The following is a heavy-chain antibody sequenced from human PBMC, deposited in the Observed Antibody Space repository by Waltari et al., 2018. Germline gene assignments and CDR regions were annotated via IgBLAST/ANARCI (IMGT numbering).Heavy chain of an antibody. J-gene: IGHJ5*02. V-gene: IGHV1-2*02. D-gene: IGHD3-10*02. CDR1: GYTLTGQY. CDR3: ARAYVKWFDP. Sequence: QVQLVQSGAEVKKPGASLKVSCKASGYTLTGQYLHWVRQAPGEGLEWMVWIDPKSGDTKYEQKFQGRVTTTRDTSINTAYMELSRLRSDDTAVYYCARAYVKWFDPWGQGSLVIVSS. CDR2: IDPKSGDT.